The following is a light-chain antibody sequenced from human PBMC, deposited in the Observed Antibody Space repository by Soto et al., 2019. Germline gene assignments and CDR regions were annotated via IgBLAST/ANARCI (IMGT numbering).Light chain of an antibody. J-gene: IGKJ1*01. CDR3: QQLNSYPPP. V-gene: IGKV1-9*01. Sequence: DIQLTQSPSFLSASVGDRVTITCRASQGISSYLAWYQQKPGKAPKLLIYAASTLQSGVPSRFSGSGSGTEFTLTISSLQPEDFATYYCQQLNSYPPPFGQGTKVDIK. CDR1: QGISSY. CDR2: AAS.